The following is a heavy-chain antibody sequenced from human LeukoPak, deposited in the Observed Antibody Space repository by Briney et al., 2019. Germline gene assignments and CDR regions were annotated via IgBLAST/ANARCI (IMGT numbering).Heavy chain of an antibody. J-gene: IGHJ4*02. CDR2: ISGSGGST. Sequence: PGGSLRLSCAASGFTFSSHAMSWVRQAPGKGLEWVSAISGSGGSTYYADSVKGRLTISRDNSKNTLYLQMNSLRAEDTAVYYCAKGYDYGDYGGFYFDYWGQGTLVTVSS. V-gene: IGHV3-23*01. CDR1: GFTFSSHA. D-gene: IGHD4-17*01. CDR3: AKGYDYGDYGGFYFDY.